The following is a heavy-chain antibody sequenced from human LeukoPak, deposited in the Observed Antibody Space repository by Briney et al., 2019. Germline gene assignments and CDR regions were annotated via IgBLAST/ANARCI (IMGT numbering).Heavy chain of an antibody. Sequence: SQTLSLTCTVSGGSISSGGYYWSWIRQHPGKGLEWIGYIYYSGSTYYNPSLKSRVTISVDTSKNQFSLKLSSVTAADTAVYYCARDSPISYYGSGSPDGGYWGQGTLVTVSS. CDR3: ARDSPISYYGSGSPDGGY. V-gene: IGHV4-30-4*08. J-gene: IGHJ4*02. CDR1: GGSISSGGYY. CDR2: IYYSGST. D-gene: IGHD3-10*01.